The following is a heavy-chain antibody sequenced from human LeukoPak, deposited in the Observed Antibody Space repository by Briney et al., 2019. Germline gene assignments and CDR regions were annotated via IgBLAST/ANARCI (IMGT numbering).Heavy chain of an antibody. J-gene: IGHJ4*02. Sequence: PGGSLRLSCAASGFTFSSYGMHWVRQAPGKGLEWVAFIRYDGSNKYYAASVKGRFTISRDSSKNTLYLQMNSLRAEDTAVYYCAKDRIGGYSYGVGFDDWGQGTLVTVSS. CDR1: GFTFSSYG. CDR3: AKDRIGGYSYGVGFDD. CDR2: IRYDGSNK. D-gene: IGHD5-18*01. V-gene: IGHV3-30*02.